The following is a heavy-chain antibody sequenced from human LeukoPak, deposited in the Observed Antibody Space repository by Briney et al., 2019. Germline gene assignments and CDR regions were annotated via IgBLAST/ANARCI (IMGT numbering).Heavy chain of an antibody. CDR1: GFTFSSYA. D-gene: IGHD6-6*01. Sequence: GGSLRLSCAASGFTFSSYAMHWVRQAPGKGLEYVSAISSNGGSTYYADSVKGRFTISRDNSKNTLYLQMSSLRAEDTAVYYCVKGVYSSSSSFCYWGQGTLVTVSS. CDR2: ISSNGGST. J-gene: IGHJ4*02. V-gene: IGHV3-64D*06. CDR3: VKGVYSSSSSFCY.